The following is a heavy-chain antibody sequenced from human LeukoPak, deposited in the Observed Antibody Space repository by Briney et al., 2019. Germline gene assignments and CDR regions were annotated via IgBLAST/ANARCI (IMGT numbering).Heavy chain of an antibody. CDR3: ATQHTFYYDSTGYYRGFDN. D-gene: IGHD3-22*01. Sequence: GGSLRLSCAASGHTFSNAWMNWVRQAPGKGLEWVGRIKSKPEGGTTDYAAPVEGRFSISRDDSQNTLYLQMNGLKTEDTAVYYCATQHTFYYDSTGYYRGFDNWGQGTLVTVSS. J-gene: IGHJ4*02. CDR2: IKSKPEGGTT. V-gene: IGHV3-15*01. CDR1: GHTFSNAW.